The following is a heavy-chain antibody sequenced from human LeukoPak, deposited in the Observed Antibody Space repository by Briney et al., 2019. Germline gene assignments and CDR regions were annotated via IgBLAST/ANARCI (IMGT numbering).Heavy chain of an antibody. CDR1: GGSISSYY. V-gene: IGHV4-59*12. D-gene: IGHD1-26*01. J-gene: IGHJ4*02. Sequence: SETLSLTCTVSGGSISSYYWSWIRQPPGKGLEWIGYIYYSGSTYYNPSLKSRVTISVDTSKNQFSLKLSSVTAADTAVYYCARLDLQGATVDYWGQGTLVTVSS. CDR2: IYYSGST. CDR3: ARLDLQGATVDY.